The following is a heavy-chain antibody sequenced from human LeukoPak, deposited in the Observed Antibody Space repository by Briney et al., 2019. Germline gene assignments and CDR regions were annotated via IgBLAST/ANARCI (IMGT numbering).Heavy chain of an antibody. CDR1: GGSISSYY. Sequence: PSETLSLTCTVSGGSISSYYWSWIRQPAGKGLEWIGRICTSGSTNYNPSLKSRVTMSADTSKNQFSLKLSSVTAADTAVYYCARSGSGRSYYYYGMDVWGQGTTVTVSS. CDR2: ICTSGST. CDR3: ARSGSGRSYYYYGMDV. V-gene: IGHV4-4*07. D-gene: IGHD3-10*01. J-gene: IGHJ6*02.